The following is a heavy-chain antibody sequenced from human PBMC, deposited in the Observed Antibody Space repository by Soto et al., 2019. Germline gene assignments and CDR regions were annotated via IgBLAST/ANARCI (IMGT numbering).Heavy chain of an antibody. J-gene: IGHJ2*01. CDR3: ARAERWLQSRYFDL. D-gene: IGHD5-12*01. V-gene: IGHV3-13*01. CDR1: GFTFSNYD. CDR2: IDIAGDT. Sequence: GGSLRLSCAASGFTFSNYDMHWVRHSTGKGLEWVSAIDIAGDTYYPDSVKGRFTISREKAKNSLYLQMNSLRADDTAVYYCARAERWLQSRYFDLWGRGTLVTVSS.